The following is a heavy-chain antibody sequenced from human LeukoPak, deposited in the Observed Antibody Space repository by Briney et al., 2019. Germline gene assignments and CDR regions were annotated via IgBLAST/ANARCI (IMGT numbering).Heavy chain of an antibody. J-gene: IGHJ4*02. Sequence: GGSLRLSCAASGFTLRNDWMSWVRQAPGKGLEWVGRIKSKTDGGTTDYAAPVKGRFTLSRADSKNTLYLHMNSLKPEDTAVYYCTTDRFSYYDILTGTRDYWGQGTLVTVSS. CDR1: GFTLRNDW. CDR3: TTDRFSYYDILTGTRDY. CDR2: IKSKTDGGTT. V-gene: IGHV3-15*01. D-gene: IGHD3-9*01.